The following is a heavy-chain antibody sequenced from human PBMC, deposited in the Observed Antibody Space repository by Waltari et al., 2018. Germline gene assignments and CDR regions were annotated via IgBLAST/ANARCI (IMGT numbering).Heavy chain of an antibody. Sequence: QVQLVQSGAEVKKPGASVKVSCKASGYTFTSYAMHWVRQAPGQRLEWMGWINAGNGNTKYSQKFQGRVTLTRDTSASTAYMELSSLRSEDTAVYYCARDRSQFDAFDIWGQGTMVTVSS. CDR2: INAGNGNT. V-gene: IGHV1-3*01. CDR1: GYTFTSYA. J-gene: IGHJ3*02. CDR3: ARDRSQFDAFDI.